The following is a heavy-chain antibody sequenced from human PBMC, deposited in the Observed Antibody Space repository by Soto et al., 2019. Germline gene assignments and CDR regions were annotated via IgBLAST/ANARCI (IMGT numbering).Heavy chain of an antibody. CDR1: GFTFSSYG. CDR3: AKSAYYYDSSGRFDY. D-gene: IGHD3-22*01. V-gene: IGHV3-30*18. Sequence: PGGSLRLSCAASGFTFSSYGMHWVRQAPGKGLEWVAVISYDGSNKYYADSVKGRFTISRDNSKNTLYLQMNSLRAEDTAVYYCAKSAYYYDSSGRFDYWGQGTLVTVSS. CDR2: ISYDGSNK. J-gene: IGHJ4*02.